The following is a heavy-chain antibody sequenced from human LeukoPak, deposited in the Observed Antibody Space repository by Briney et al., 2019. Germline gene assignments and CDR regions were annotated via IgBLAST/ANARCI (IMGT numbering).Heavy chain of an antibody. J-gene: IGHJ3*02. CDR1: GGSFSGYY. D-gene: IGHD3-10*01. CDR3: ARPAPTSRGAFDI. Sequence: SETLSLTCAVYGGSFSGYYWSWIRQPPGKGLEWIGEINHSGSTNYNPSLKSRVTISVDTSKNQFSLKLSSVTAADTAVYYCARPAPTSRGAFDIWGQGTMVTVSS. V-gene: IGHV4-34*01. CDR2: INHSGST.